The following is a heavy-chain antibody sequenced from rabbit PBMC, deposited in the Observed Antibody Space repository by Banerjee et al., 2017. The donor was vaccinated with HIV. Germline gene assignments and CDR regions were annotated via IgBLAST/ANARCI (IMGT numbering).Heavy chain of an antibody. V-gene: IGHV1S40*01. CDR2: IATGSGSA. Sequence: QSLEESGGDLVQPEGSLILTCKASGFSFSSSYVMCWVRQAPGKGLELIACIATGSGSAYYASWAKGRFTSSKTSSTTVTLQMTSLTAADTATYFCARGDTSTSGYYRAFDPWGPGTLVTVS. CDR1: GFSFSSSYV. J-gene: IGHJ2*01. CDR3: ARGDTSTSGYYRAFDP. D-gene: IGHD1-1*01.